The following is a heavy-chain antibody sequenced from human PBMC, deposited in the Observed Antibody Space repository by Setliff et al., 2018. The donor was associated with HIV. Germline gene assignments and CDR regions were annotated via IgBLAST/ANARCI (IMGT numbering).Heavy chain of an antibody. Sequence: SETLSLTCTVSGASIRSQYWSWIRKPPGKGLEWIGYISYSGSTNYNPSLESRVAMSVDTSKQQFSLEVSSVTAADAALYYCTGDYNSGSNRFDYWGQGTPVTVSS. CDR1: GASIRSQY. J-gene: IGHJ4*02. V-gene: IGHV4-59*08. D-gene: IGHD3-10*01. CDR3: TGDYNSGSNRFDY. CDR2: ISYSGST.